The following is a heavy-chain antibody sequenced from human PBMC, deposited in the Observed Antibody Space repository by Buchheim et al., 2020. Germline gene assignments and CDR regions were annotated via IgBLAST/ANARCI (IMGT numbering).Heavy chain of an antibody. V-gene: IGHV3-48*03. Sequence: EVQLVESGGGLVQPGGSLRLSCAASGFTFSSYEMNWVRQAPGKGLEWVSYISSSGSTIYYADSVKGRFTISRDNAQNSLSLQMNSLRVEDTAVYYCAREGITGTTYGMDVWGQGTT. CDR2: ISSSGSTI. CDR3: AREGITGTTYGMDV. J-gene: IGHJ6*02. CDR1: GFTFSSYE. D-gene: IGHD1-7*01.